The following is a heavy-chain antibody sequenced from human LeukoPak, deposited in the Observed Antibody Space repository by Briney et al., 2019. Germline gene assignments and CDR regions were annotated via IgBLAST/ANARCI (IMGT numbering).Heavy chain of an antibody. J-gene: IGHJ5*02. D-gene: IGHD2-21*02. CDR1: GGSISSGSYY. Sequence: SETLSLTCTVSGGSISSGSYYWSWIRQPAGKGREWVGRIYTSGSTNYNPSLKSRLTISVDTSKNQFPLKLSSVTAADTAVYYCARDIAYCGGDCYVQFDPWGQGTLVTVSS. CDR2: IYTSGST. CDR3: ARDIAYCGGDCYVQFDP. V-gene: IGHV4-61*02.